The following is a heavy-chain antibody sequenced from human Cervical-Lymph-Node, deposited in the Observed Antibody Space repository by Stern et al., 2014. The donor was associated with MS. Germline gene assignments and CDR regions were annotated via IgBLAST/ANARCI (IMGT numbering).Heavy chain of an antibody. CDR2: IWYDGSNP. D-gene: IGHD6-13*01. CDR1: GFSFSRYA. Sequence: VQLEESGGGVVQPGRSLRLSCAASGFSFSRYAMNWVRQAPGQGLEWVALIWYDGSNPYYADSVPGRFTISTDNFKNTLYLQMNSLIAEDTAVYYCASAYSSSHYYFDYWGQGTLVTVSS. J-gene: IGHJ4*02. CDR3: ASAYSSSHYYFDY. V-gene: IGHV3-33*01.